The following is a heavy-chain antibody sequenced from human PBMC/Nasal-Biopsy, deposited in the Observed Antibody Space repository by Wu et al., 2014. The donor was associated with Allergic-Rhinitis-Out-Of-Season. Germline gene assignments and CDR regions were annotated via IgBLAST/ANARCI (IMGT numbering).Heavy chain of an antibody. V-gene: IGHV3-7*03. J-gene: IGHJ4*02. CDR3: ANYYDY. Sequence: ANIKQDGSEKYYVDSVKGRFTISRDDSKNTLYLQMNSLRAEDTAVYYCANYYDYWGQGTLVTVSS. CDR2: IKQDGSEK.